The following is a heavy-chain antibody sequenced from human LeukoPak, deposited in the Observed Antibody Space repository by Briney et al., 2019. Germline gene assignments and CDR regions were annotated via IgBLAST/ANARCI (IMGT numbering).Heavy chain of an antibody. CDR2: ISGSGGAT. D-gene: IGHD3-10*01. CDR1: GFTFSSYA. Sequence: PGRSLRLSCAASGFTFSSYAMSWVRQAPGKGLEWVSGISGSGGATYYADSVKGRFTVPRDDPHNTLYLQMNSVRAEDTAVYFCARGGVDHCGSGTYYLMYYFDHWGQGALVTVSS. CDR3: ARGGVDHCGSGTYYLMYYFDH. J-gene: IGHJ4*02. V-gene: IGHV3-23*01.